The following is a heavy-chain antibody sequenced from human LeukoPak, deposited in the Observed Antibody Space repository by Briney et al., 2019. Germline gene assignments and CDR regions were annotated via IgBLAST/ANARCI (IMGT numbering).Heavy chain of an antibody. V-gene: IGHV4-34*01. D-gene: IGHD2-2*01. CDR3: ARGGDIVVVPAAMGDGYWFDP. CDR2: INHSGST. Sequence: PSETLSLTCAVYGGSFSGYYWSWIRQPPGKGLAWIGEINHSGSTNYNPSLKSRVTISVDTSKNQFSLKLSSVTAADTAVYYCARGGDIVVVPAAMGDGYWFDPWGRGTLVTVSS. J-gene: IGHJ5*02. CDR1: GGSFSGYY.